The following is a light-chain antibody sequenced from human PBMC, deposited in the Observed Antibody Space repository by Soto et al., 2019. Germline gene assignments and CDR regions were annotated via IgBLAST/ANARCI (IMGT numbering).Light chain of an antibody. CDR1: QSVSSY. CDR3: QQRSNWPTSLT. V-gene: IGKV3-11*01. CDR2: DAS. Sequence: EIVLTQSPATLSLSPGERATLSCRASQSVSSYLACYQQKPGQAPRLLIYDASNRATGIPARFSGSGSGTDFTLTISSLEPEDFAVYYWQQRSNWPTSLTFGGGTKVEIK. J-gene: IGKJ4*01.